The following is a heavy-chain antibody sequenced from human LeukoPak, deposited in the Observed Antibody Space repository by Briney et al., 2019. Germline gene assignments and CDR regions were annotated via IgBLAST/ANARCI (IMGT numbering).Heavy chain of an antibody. CDR3: AKGHLVRGDYYGMDV. CDR1: GFTFDDYA. D-gene: IGHD3-10*01. V-gene: IGHV3-9*01. CDR2: IGWNSGSI. J-gene: IGHJ6*02. Sequence: PGGSLRLSCAASGFTFDDYAMHWVRQAPGKGLEWVSGIGWNSGSIGYADSVKGRFTISRDNAKNSLYLQMNSLRAEDTALYYCAKGHLVRGDYYGMDVWGQGTTVTVSS.